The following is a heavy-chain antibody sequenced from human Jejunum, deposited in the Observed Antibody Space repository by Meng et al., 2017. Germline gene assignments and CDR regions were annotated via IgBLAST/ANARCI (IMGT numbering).Heavy chain of an antibody. CDR3: ARETVATVFFDA. CDR2: ISYSGTT. V-gene: IGHV4-59*01. Sequence: SETLSLTCAVSGGPLSNAWWTWIRQSPEKGLEWIGYISYSGTTEYNPSLESRATISVDTSKNEFSLNLRSVTAADTAIYYCARETVATVFFDAWGQGIVVTVSS. D-gene: IGHD5-12*01. J-gene: IGHJ4*02. CDR1: GGPLSNAW.